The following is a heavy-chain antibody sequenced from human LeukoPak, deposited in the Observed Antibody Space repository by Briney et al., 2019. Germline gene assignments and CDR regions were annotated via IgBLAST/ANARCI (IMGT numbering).Heavy chain of an antibody. CDR3: ARTAMASIADYFDY. Sequence: SETLSLTCTVSSGSVSGHYWSWIRQPPGKGLEWIGYIHYSGSTNSNPSLKSRVTLSIDTSKNQFYLELRSVTAADTAVFYCARTAMASIADYFDYWGQGLMVTVSS. CDR1: SGSVSGHY. V-gene: IGHV4-59*02. D-gene: IGHD5-24*01. CDR2: IHYSGST. J-gene: IGHJ4*02.